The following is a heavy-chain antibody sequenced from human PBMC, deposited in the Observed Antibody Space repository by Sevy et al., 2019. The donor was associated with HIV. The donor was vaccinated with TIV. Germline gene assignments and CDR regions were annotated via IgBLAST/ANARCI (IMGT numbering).Heavy chain of an antibody. CDR1: GVSMTTYY. CDR2: VHYTGSS. Sequence: SETLSLTCSVSGVSMTTYYWSWIRQTPGKGLEWIANVHYTGSSNYNPSLQSRVTISVDTSKRQFSVKLNSVTAADTAVYYCAKDWGTATTDYWFFDLWGRGTLVTVSS. D-gene: IGHD1-7*01. V-gene: IGHV4-59*01. CDR3: AKDWGTATTDYWFFDL. J-gene: IGHJ2*01.